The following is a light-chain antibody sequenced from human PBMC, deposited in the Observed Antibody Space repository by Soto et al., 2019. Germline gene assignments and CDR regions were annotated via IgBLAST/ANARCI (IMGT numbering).Light chain of an antibody. Sequence: DIQMTQSPSSLSASVGDRVTITCRASQTISYWLAWYQQKPGKAPKFLIFDASSLESGVPSRFSGSGSGTEFILTISSLQPDDFATYYCQQYKSYSRTFGQGTKVDIK. J-gene: IGKJ1*01. CDR1: QTISYW. CDR2: DAS. V-gene: IGKV1-5*01. CDR3: QQYKSYSRT.